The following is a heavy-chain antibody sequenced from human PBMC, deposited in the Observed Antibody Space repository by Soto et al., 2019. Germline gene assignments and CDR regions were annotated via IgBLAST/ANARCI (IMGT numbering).Heavy chain of an antibody. V-gene: IGHV3-33*01. CDR2: IWYDGSNK. D-gene: IGHD6-19*01. J-gene: IGHJ6*02. CDR1: GFTFSSYG. CDR3: ARDRGSGWYEGYYYGMDV. Sequence: GGSLRLSCAASGFTFSSYGMHWVRQAPGKGLEWVAVIWYDGSNKYYADSVKGRFTISRDNSKNTLYLQMNSLRAEDTAVYYCARDRGSGWYEGYYYGMDVWGQGTTVTVSS.